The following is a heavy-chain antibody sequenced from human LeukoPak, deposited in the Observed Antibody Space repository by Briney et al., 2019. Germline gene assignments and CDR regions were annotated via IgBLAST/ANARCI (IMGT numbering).Heavy chain of an antibody. V-gene: IGHV1-46*01. CDR2: INPSGGST. Sequence: ASVKVSCKASGGTFSSYAISWVRQAPGQGLEWMGIINPSGGSTSYAQKFQGRVTMTRDVSTSTVYMELSSLRSEDTAVYYCAFGSIAAAGTNYMDVWGKGTTVTVSS. D-gene: IGHD6-13*01. CDR1: GGTFSSYA. J-gene: IGHJ6*03. CDR3: AFGSIAAAGTNYMDV.